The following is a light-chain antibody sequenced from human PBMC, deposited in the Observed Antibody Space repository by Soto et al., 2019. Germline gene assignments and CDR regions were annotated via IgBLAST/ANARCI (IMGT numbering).Light chain of an antibody. CDR2: DVG. V-gene: IGLV2-14*01. J-gene: IGLJ1*01. Sequence: QSALTQPASVSGSPGQSITIACTGTSSDIGGYNFVSWYQQHPGQAPKLLIYDVGNRPSGVSNRFSGSKSCNTASLTISVIQAEDEAHYYCNSYRTVSTYVFGTGTKLTVL. CDR1: SSDIGGYNF. CDR3: NSYRTVSTYV.